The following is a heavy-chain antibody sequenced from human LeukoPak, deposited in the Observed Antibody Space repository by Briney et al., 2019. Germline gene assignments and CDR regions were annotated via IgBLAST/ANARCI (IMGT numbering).Heavy chain of an antibody. J-gene: IGHJ4*02. CDR1: GVSMSTYF. Sequence: SETLSLTCSVSGVSMSTYFWSWIRQPPGKGVEWLAFIHYTGETNYNPSLRSRLTISVDTSRNQFSLRLSSLTAADTAIYYCARDIYGSGYGYFDQWGQGALVTVSS. V-gene: IGHV4-59*01. D-gene: IGHD3-10*01. CDR2: IHYTGET. CDR3: ARDIYGSGYGYFDQ.